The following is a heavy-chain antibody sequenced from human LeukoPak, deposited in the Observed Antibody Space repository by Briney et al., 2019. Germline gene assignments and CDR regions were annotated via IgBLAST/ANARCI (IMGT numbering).Heavy chain of an antibody. CDR3: ARDDSSSSCFDP. J-gene: IGHJ5*02. V-gene: IGHV4-34*01. Sequence: SETLSLTCAVYGGSFSGYYWSWIRQPPGKGLEWIGEINHSGSTNYNPSLKSRVTISVDTSKNQFSLKLSSVTAADTAVYYCARDDSSSSCFDPWGQGTLVTVSS. CDR2: INHSGST. D-gene: IGHD6-6*01. CDR1: GGSFSGYY.